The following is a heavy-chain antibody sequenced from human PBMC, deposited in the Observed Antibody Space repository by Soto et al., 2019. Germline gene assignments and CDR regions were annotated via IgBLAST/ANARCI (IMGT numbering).Heavy chain of an antibody. Sequence: GGSLRLSCAASGFTFSSDWMSWVRQAPGKGLEWVANIKQDGSEKYYVDSVKGRFTISRDNAKNSLYLQMNSLRAEDTAVYYCARDLKYYDFWSGSGGKTFDYWGQGTLVXVSS. CDR1: GFTFSSDW. CDR3: ARDLKYYDFWSGSGGKTFDY. CDR2: IKQDGSEK. V-gene: IGHV3-7*01. D-gene: IGHD3-3*01. J-gene: IGHJ4*02.